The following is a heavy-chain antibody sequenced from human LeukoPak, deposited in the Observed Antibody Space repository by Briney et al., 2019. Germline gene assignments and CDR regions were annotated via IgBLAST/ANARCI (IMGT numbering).Heavy chain of an antibody. CDR1: GYTFTSYY. Sequence: GASVKVSCKASGYTFTSYYMHWVRQAPGQGLEWMGIIYPGDSDTRYSPSFQGQVTISADKSISTAYLQWSSLKASDTAMYYCARQLYYYDSSGLIEMSAYYFDYWGQGTLVTVSS. D-gene: IGHD3-22*01. V-gene: IGHV5-51*01. J-gene: IGHJ4*02. CDR2: IYPGDSDT. CDR3: ARQLYYYDSSGLIEMSAYYFDY.